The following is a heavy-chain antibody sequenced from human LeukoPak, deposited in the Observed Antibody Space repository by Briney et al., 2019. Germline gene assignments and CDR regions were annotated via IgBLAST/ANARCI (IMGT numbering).Heavy chain of an antibody. CDR1: GFTFINAW. CDR2: IKSKSDGGTI. D-gene: IGHD5-18*01. J-gene: IGHJ4*02. CDR3: TTVSRTPGMASDY. V-gene: IGHV3-15*01. Sequence: TAGGSLRVSCAASGFTFINAWMSWVRQAPGKGLEWVGRIKSKSDGGTIDYAAPVEGRFTISRDDSKNTLYLQMNSLKTEDTAVYYCTTVSRTPGMASDYWGQGTLVTVSS.